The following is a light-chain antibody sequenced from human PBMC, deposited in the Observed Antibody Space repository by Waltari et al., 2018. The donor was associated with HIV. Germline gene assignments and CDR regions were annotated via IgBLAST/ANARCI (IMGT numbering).Light chain of an antibody. Sequence: EVVLTPSPDFQSVTPREKVTITCRAGQSIGIALHWFQQKANQAPKLRIRFASQSMAGVPSRYSGRGSGTDFTLTIKGLEAEDAAAYYCHQSSSVPYTFGQGTKLEVK. CDR3: HQSSSVPYT. J-gene: IGKJ2*01. CDR1: QSIGIA. CDR2: FAS. V-gene: IGKV6D-21*02.